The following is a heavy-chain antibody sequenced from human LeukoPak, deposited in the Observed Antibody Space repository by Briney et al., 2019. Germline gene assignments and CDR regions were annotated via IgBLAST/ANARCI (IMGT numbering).Heavy chain of an antibody. V-gene: IGHV5-51*01. D-gene: IGHD4-17*01. J-gene: IGHJ4*02. Sequence: GESLRISCKTSGYTFTGYWIGWVRQMPGKGLEWMGIIYPGDSATRYSPSFQGQVTISADKSINTAYLQWTNLKASDTAMYYCARPLDYGDSRGFDYWGQGTLVTVSS. CDR3: ARPLDYGDSRGFDY. CDR1: GYTFTGYW. CDR2: IYPGDSAT.